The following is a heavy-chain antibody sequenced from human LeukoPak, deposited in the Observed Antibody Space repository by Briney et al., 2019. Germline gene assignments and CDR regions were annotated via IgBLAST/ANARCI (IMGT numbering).Heavy chain of an antibody. D-gene: IGHD1-26*01. CDR3: AREGVVGATEYFDY. CDR2: IYSGGST. J-gene: IGHJ4*02. Sequence: GGSLRLSCAASGFTVSSNYMSWVRQAPGKGLEWGSVIYSGGSTYYADSVKGRFTISRDNSKNTLYLQMNSLRAEDTAVYYCAREGVVGATEYFDYWGQGTLVTVSS. CDR1: GFTVSSNY. V-gene: IGHV3-66*01.